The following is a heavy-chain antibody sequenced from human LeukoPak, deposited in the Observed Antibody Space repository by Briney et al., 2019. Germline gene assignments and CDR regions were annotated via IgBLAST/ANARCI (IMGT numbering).Heavy chain of an antibody. V-gene: IGHV4-39*07. CDR2: IYYSGRT. CDR3: ARGPIEIRKAGLDY. D-gene: IGHD5-24*01. Sequence: PSETLSLTCSVSGDSVSRSDSYWGWIRQPPGKGLQWIGTIYYSGRTYYSPSLKSRVTISVDTSKNQFSLKLSSVTAADTAVYYCARGPIEIRKAGLDYWGQGTLVTVSS. CDR1: GDSVSRSDSY. J-gene: IGHJ4*02.